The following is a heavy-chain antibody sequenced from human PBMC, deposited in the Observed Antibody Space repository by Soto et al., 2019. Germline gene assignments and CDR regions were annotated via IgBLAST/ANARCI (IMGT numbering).Heavy chain of an antibody. J-gene: IGHJ6*02. CDR1: GFTFSNAW. CDR2: IKSKTDGGTT. D-gene: IGHD6-19*01. Sequence: PGGSLRLSCAASGFTFSNAWMNWVRQAPGKGLEWVGRIKSKTDGGTTDYAAPVKGRFTISRDDSKNTLYLQMNSLKTEDTAVYYCARTIAVAGYYYYGMDVWGQGTTVTVSS. V-gene: IGHV3-15*07. CDR3: ARTIAVAGYYYYGMDV.